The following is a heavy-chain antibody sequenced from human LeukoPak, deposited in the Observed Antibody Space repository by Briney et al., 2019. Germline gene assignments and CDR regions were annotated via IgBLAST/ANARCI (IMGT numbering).Heavy chain of an antibody. CDR3: ARDHDDGDYFFDY. J-gene: IGHJ4*02. V-gene: IGHV3-66*01. D-gene: IGHD4-17*01. CDR1: GFTVRSNY. CDR2: LYRGGTA. Sequence: GGSLRLSCAASGFTVRSNYMSWVREAPGKGLEWVSVLYRGGTANYADSVQGRFIISRDNSKNTLYLQINSLRAEDTAVYYCARDHDDGDYFFDYWGQGTLVTVSS.